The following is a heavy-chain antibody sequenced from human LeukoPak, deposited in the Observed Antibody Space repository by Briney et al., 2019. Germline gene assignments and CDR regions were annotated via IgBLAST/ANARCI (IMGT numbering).Heavy chain of an antibody. Sequence: ASVKVSCKASGYTFTGYYLHWVRQAPGQGLEWMGCVNPNSGDTNYAQKFQGSVTMTRDTSTSTAYMELRSLRSDDTAVYYCARDLAFRGQRMWGWFDPWGQGTLVTVSS. J-gene: IGHJ5*02. CDR3: ARDLAFRGQRMWGWFDP. D-gene: IGHD6-25*01. CDR1: GYTFTGYY. V-gene: IGHV1-2*02. CDR2: VNPNSGDT.